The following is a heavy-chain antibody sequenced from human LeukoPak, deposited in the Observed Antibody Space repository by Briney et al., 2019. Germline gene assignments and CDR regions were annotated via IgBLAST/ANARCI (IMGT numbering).Heavy chain of an antibody. V-gene: IGHV1-24*01. J-gene: IGHJ4*02. CDR1: GYTFTELS. CDR3: ATETLTYYYDSSGYG. Sequence: ASVKVSCKVSGYTFTELSMHWVRQAPGKGLEWMGGFDPEDGETIYAQKFQGRVTMTEDTSTDTAYMELSSLRSEDTAVYYCATETLTYYYDSSGYGWGQGTLVTVSS. CDR2: FDPEDGET. D-gene: IGHD3-22*01.